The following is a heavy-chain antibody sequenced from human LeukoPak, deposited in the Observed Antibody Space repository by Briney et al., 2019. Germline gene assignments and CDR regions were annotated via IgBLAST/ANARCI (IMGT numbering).Heavy chain of an antibody. D-gene: IGHD2-2*01. Sequence: SEALSLTCTVSGGSISSGGYYWSWIRQPPGKGLEWIGYIYHSGSTYYNPSLKSRVTISVDRSKNQFSLKLSSVTAADTAVYYCARGEYQLLGSAKFDPWGQGTLVTVSS. V-gene: IGHV4-30-2*01. CDR3: ARGEYQLLGSAKFDP. CDR1: GGSISSGGYY. J-gene: IGHJ5*02. CDR2: IYHSGST.